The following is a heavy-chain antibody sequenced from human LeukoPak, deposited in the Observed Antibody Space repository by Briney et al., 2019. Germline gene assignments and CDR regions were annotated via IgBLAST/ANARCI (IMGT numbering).Heavy chain of an antibody. CDR3: ARDPPYGSGSYYAD. CDR1: GYTFTGYY. D-gene: IGHD3-10*01. Sequence: ASVMVSCTASGYTFTGYYMHWVRQAPGQGLEWMGRINPNSGGTNYAQKFQGRVTMTRDTSISTAYMELSRLRSDDTAVYYCARDPPYGSGSYYADWGQGTLVTVSS. V-gene: IGHV1-2*06. CDR2: INPNSGGT. J-gene: IGHJ4*02.